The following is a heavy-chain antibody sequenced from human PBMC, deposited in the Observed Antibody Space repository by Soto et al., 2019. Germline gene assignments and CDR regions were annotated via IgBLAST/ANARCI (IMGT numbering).Heavy chain of an antibody. CDR2: IHYNGNT. V-gene: IGHV4-59*01. D-gene: IGHD5-12*01. CDR3: AREGNLGRWLQPLDF. J-gene: IGHJ4*02. Sequence: PSETLSLTCTVSGDSISAYSRSWVRQPPGKGLEWIGNIHYNGNTKYSPSLKSRVTMSVDTSKNHFSLRLISVTAADTAIYFCAREGNLGRWLQPLDFWGQGTLVTVS. CDR1: GDSISAYS.